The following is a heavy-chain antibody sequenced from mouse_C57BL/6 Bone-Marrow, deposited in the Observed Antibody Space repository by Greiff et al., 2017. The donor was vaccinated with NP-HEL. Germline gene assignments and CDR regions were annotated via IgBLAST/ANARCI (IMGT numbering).Heavy chain of an antibody. CDR2: ISGGGGNT. D-gene: IGHD2-4*01. J-gene: IGHJ1*03. V-gene: IGHV5-9*01. CDR3: ARQPIYYDYDGDWYFDV. CDR1: GFTFSSYT. Sequence: EVKLEESGGGLVKPGGSLKLSCAASGFTFSSYTMSWVRQTPEKRLEWVATISGGGGNTYYPDSVKGRFTISRDNAKNTLYLQMSSLRSEDTALYYCARQPIYYDYDGDWYFDVWGTGTTVTVSS.